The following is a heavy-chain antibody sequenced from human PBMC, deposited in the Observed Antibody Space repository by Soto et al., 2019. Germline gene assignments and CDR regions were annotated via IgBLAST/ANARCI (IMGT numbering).Heavy chain of an antibody. D-gene: IGHD3-16*02. V-gene: IGHV3-15*01. CDR2: IKSKTDGGTT. J-gene: IGHJ4*02. CDR3: TTEDYVWGSYRYTVY. Sequence: GGSLRLSCAASGFTFSNAWTSWVRQAPGKGLEWVGRIKSKTDGGTTDYAAPVKGRFTISRDDSKNTLYLQMNSLKTEDTAVYYCTTEDYVWGSYRYTVYWGQGTLVTVSS. CDR1: GFTFSNAW.